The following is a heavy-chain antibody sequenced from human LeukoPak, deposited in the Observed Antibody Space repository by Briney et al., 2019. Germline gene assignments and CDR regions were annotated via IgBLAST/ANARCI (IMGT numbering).Heavy chain of an antibody. CDR1: GYTSTSYY. CDR2: INPSGGST. D-gene: IGHD5-18*01. J-gene: IGHJ4*02. CDR3: ARARGYSYGYLDY. Sequence: ASVKVSCKASGYTSTSYYMHWVRQAPGQGLEWMGIINPSGGSTSYAQKLQGRVTMTTDTSTSTAYMELRSLRSDDTAVYYCARARGYSYGYLDYWGQGTLVTVSS. V-gene: IGHV1-46*01.